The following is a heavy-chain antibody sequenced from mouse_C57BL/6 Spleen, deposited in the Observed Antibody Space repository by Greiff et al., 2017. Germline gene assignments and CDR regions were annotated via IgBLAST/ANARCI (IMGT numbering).Heavy chain of an antibody. CDR3: ARGYYGSPHYFDY. CDR1: GYAFSSYW. D-gene: IGHD1-1*01. Sequence: LVESGAELVKPGASVKISCKASGYAFSSYWMNWVKQRPGKGLEWIGQIYPGDGDTNYNGKFKGKATLTADKYSSTAYMQLSSLTSEDSAVYFCARGYYGSPHYFDYWGQGTTLTVSS. V-gene: IGHV1-80*01. CDR2: IYPGDGDT. J-gene: IGHJ2*01.